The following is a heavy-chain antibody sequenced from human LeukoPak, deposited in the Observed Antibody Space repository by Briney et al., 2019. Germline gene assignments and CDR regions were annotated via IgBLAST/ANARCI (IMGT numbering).Heavy chain of an antibody. CDR1: GYTFTSYD. V-gene: IGHV1-8*01. CDR3: ARGEQLWQGVDY. D-gene: IGHD5-18*01. J-gene: IGHJ4*02. Sequence: ASVKVSCKASGYTFTSYDINWVRQATGQGLEWMGWMNPNSGNTGYAQKFQGRVTMTRNTSISTAYMELSSLRSEDTAVYYCARGEQLWQGVDYWGQGTLVTVSS. CDR2: MNPNSGNT.